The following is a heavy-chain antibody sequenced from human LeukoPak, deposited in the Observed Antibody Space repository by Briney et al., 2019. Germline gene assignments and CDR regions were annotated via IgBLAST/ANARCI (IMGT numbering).Heavy chain of an antibody. J-gene: IGHJ4*02. Sequence: GGSLRLSCAASGFIFTNYDVHWVRQAPGKGLEWVALISYDKSNKYYADSVKGRFTISRDNSKNTLYLQMNSLRVEDTAVYYCARDRAYSTSSLSNWGQGTLVTVSS. V-gene: IGHV3-30*04. CDR1: GFIFTNYD. CDR2: ISYDKSNK. CDR3: ARDRAYSTSSLSN. D-gene: IGHD6-6*01.